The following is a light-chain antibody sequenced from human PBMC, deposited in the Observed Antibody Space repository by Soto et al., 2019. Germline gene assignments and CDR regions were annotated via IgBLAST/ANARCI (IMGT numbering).Light chain of an antibody. V-gene: IGKV3-15*01. CDR1: QSVSSN. J-gene: IGKJ2*01. Sequence: EIEMMQSPATLSMSPGERVTLSCRASQSVSSNLAWYQQKLGQAPRLLIYDASTRATGIPARFSGSGSGTEFTLTISSLQSQDFAVYFCQQYNNWPPYTFGQGTKLEIK. CDR3: QQYNNWPPYT. CDR2: DAS.